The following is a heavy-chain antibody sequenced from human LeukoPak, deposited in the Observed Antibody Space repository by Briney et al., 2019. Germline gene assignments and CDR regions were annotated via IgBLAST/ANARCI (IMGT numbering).Heavy chain of an antibody. D-gene: IGHD3-22*01. J-gene: IGHJ4*02. CDR1: GFTFSNAW. Sequence: GGSLRLSCAASGFTFSNAWMSWVRQAPGKGLEWVGRIKSKTDGGTTDYAAPVKGRFTISRDDSKNTLYLQMNCLKTEDTAVYYCTTAGYYDSSGYSDYWGQGTLVTVSS. V-gene: IGHV3-15*01. CDR3: TTAGYYDSSGYSDY. CDR2: IKSKTDGGTT.